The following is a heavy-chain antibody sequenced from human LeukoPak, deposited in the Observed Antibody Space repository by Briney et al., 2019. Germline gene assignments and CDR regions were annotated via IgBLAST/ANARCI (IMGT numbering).Heavy chain of an antibody. J-gene: IGHJ4*02. CDR2: IYYSST. CDR1: GDPISTGYS. Sequence: SETLSLTCTVSGDPISTGYSCSWIRPHPEKGLEWIGHIYYSSTSYNPSLGSRVSISLDSSNNQFSLKLTSVTAADTAVYYCARSTSQYFYDSSLAFWGQGTPVTVSS. CDR3: ARSTSQYFYDSSLAF. D-gene: IGHD3-22*01. V-gene: IGHV4-31*03.